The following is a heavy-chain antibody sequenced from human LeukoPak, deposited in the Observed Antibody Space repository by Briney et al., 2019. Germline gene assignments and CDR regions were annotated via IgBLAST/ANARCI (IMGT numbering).Heavy chain of an antibody. CDR2: IGYTGDT. V-gene: IGHV4-31*03. J-gene: IGHJ4*02. Sequence: PSQTLSLTCTVSGGSISSGGYYWSWVRQLPEKGLDWIGYIGYTGDTYYNPSLRSRATISKDTSKTQFSLRLNSLTAADTAVYYCARVAAATTNPRFDFWGQGTLVTVSS. D-gene: IGHD1-1*01. CDR3: ARVAAATTNPRFDF. CDR1: GGSISSGGYY.